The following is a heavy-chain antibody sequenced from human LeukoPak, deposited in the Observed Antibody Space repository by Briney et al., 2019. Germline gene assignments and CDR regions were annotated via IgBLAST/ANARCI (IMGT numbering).Heavy chain of an antibody. D-gene: IGHD4-17*01. CDR2: INPKSGDT. CDR1: GHTFTVSY. CDR3: ARGPYYGDYSC. V-gene: IGHV1-2*02. J-gene: IGHJ4*02. Sequence: ASVTVSCKSSGHTFTVSYLHWLRQAPGQGLEWMGWINPKSGDTSFEQKFRGRVTMTRDTSISTGYLELSRLRSDDTAVYYCARGPYYGDYSCWGQGTLVTVSS.